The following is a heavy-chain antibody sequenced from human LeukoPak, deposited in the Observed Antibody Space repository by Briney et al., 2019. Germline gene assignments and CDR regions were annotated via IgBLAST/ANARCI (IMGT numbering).Heavy chain of an antibody. CDR2: ISGSGGST. J-gene: IGHJ4*02. D-gene: IGHD2-2*01. CDR1: GFTFSSYA. V-gene: IGHV3-23*01. CDR3: AKDGRYCSSTSCQTLVDY. Sequence: PGGSLRLSCAASGFTFSSYAMSWVRQAPGKGLEWVSAISGSGGSTYYADSVKGRFTISRDNSKTTLYLQMNSLRAEDTAVYYCAKDGRYCSSTSCQTLVDYWGQGTLVTVSS.